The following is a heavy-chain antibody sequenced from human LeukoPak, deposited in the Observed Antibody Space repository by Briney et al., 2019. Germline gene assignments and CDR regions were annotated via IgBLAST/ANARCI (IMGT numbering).Heavy chain of an antibody. CDR3: ARGDTMVRGVIKAYYYYYMDV. Sequence: GGSLRLSCAASGFTFSSYSMSWVRQAPGKGLEWVANIKQDGSEKYYVDSVKGRFTISRDNAKNSLYLQMNSLRAEDTAVYYCARGDTMVRGVIKAYYYYYMDVWGKGTTVTVSS. V-gene: IGHV3-7*01. CDR1: GFTFSSYS. D-gene: IGHD3-10*01. J-gene: IGHJ6*03. CDR2: IKQDGSEK.